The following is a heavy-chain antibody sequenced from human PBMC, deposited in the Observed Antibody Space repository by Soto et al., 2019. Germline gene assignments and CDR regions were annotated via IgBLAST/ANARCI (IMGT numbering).Heavy chain of an antibody. CDR1: GYSFTSYW. D-gene: IGHD3-22*01. CDR3: ARISGDSSGYYYQPGDY. CDR2: IYPGDSDT. Sequence: GESLKISCKGSGYSFTSYWIGWVRQMPGKGLEWMGIIYPGDSDTRYSPSFQGQVTISADKSISTAYLQWSGLKASDTAMYYCARISGDSSGYYYQPGDYWGQGTLVTVSS. V-gene: IGHV5-51*01. J-gene: IGHJ4*02.